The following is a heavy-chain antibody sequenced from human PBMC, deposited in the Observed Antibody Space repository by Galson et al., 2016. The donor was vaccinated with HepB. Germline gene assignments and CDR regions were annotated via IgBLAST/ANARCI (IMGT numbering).Heavy chain of an antibody. V-gene: IGHV3-74*01. CDR2: INADGTST. Sequence: SLRLSCAASDFTFSGRWMHRVRQVPGKGLVWVSYINADGTSTTYADSVKGRFTISRDNAKNTVHLQMNSLRAEDTAIYYCTRDDSYGLDVWGQGTTVTVSS. CDR1: DFTFSGRW. J-gene: IGHJ6*02. D-gene: IGHD2-21*02. CDR3: TRDDSYGLDV.